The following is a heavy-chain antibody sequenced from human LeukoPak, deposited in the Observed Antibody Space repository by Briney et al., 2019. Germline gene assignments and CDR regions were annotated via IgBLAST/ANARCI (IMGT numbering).Heavy chain of an antibody. CDR3: ARDAGHQLSRRNYYAMDV. D-gene: IGHD2-2*01. CDR2: IYYGGST. V-gene: IGHV4-39*07. J-gene: IGHJ6*02. Sequence: SETLSLTCTVSGGSISSSTYYWGWIRQTPGKGLEWIGSIYYGGSTYYNSSLKSRVTISVDISKNQFSLKVSSVTAADTAVYYCARDAGHQLSRRNYYAMDVWGQGTTVTVSS. CDR1: GGSISSSTYY.